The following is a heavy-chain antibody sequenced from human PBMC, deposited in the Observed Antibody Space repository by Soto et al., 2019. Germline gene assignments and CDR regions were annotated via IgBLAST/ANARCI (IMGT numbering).Heavy chain of an antibody. Sequence: PGESLKISCAASVFTVSSNYMSWVRQAPVKGLEWVSVIYSGGSTYYADSVKGRFTISRDNSKNTLYLQMNSLRAEDTAVYYCASYELEGYYFDCCGQGTLVTVSS. V-gene: IGHV3-53*01. CDR2: IYSGGST. D-gene: IGHD1-26*01. J-gene: IGHJ4*02. CDR1: VFTVSSNY. CDR3: ASYELEGYYFDC.